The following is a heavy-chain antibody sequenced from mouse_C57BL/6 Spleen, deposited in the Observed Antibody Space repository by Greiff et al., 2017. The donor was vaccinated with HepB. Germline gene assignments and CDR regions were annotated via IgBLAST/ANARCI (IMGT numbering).Heavy chain of an antibody. J-gene: IGHJ2*01. Sequence: VKLMESGAELVRPGASVTLSCKASGYTFTDYEMHWVKQTPVHGLEWIGAIYPETGGTAYNQKFKGKAILTADKSSSTAYMELRSLTSEDSAVYYCTRKTPVVAFDYWGQGTTLTVSS. CDR1: GYTFTDYE. CDR2: IYPETGGT. V-gene: IGHV1-15*01. CDR3: TRKTPVVAFDY. D-gene: IGHD1-1*01.